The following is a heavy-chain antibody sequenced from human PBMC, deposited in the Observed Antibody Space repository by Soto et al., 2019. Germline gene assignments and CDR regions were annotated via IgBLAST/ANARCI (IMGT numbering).Heavy chain of an antibody. Sequence: VGSLRLSCAASGFTFSGSAMHWVRQDSGKGLEWVGRIGSKFQSYATAYAASVKGRFTISRDDSKSTAYLQMKSLETEDTAVYYCSRRSPYDSSGHLFDYWGQGILVTVSS. V-gene: IGHV3-73*01. J-gene: IGHJ4*02. CDR2: IGSKFQSYAT. CDR1: GFTFSGSA. D-gene: IGHD3-22*01. CDR3: SRRSPYDSSGHLFDY.